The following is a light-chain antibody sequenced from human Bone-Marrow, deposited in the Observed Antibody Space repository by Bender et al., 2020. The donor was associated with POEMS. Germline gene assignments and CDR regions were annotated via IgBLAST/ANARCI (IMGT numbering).Light chain of an antibody. CDR3: AVWDDSLNGWV. CDR1: TSDIGTYRY. V-gene: IGLV2-14*03. Sequence: QSALTQPASVSGSPGQSITISCTGSTSDIGTYRYVSWYQQHPGKAPKLMIFDVSNRPSGVSNRFSGSKSGNTASLAISGLQSEDEADYYCAVWDDSLNGWVFGGGTKLTVL. CDR2: DVS. J-gene: IGLJ3*02.